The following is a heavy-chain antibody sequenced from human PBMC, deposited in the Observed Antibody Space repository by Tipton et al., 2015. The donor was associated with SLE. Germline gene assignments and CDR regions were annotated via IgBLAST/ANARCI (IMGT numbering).Heavy chain of an antibody. CDR2: INNSRST. V-gene: IGHV4-34*01. Sequence: TLSLTCTVYGGSFSGYYWTWIRQPPGKGLEWIGEINNSRSTNYNPSPKSRVTISVDTSKNQFSLELSSVTAADTALYYCARIRDLISSRYPNPVRFDPWGQGTLVTVSS. CDR1: GGSFSGYY. D-gene: IGHD2-21*02. CDR3: ARIRDLISSRYPNPVRFDP. J-gene: IGHJ5*02.